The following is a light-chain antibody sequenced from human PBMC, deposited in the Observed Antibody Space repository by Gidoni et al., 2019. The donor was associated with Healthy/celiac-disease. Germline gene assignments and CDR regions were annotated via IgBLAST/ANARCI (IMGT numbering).Light chain of an antibody. V-gene: IGKV4-1*01. CDR2: WAS. J-gene: IGKJ3*01. CDR1: QIVLYSSNNKNY. CDR3: QQYYSTPPA. Sequence: DIVMTQSPDSLAVSMGERATINCKSSQIVLYSSNNKNYLAWYQQKPGQPPKLLIYWASTRESVVPDRFSGSGSGTDFTLTISSLQAEDVAVYYCQQYYSTPPAFGPGTKVDIK.